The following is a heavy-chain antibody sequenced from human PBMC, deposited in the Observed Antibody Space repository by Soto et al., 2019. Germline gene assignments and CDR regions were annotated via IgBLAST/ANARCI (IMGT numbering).Heavy chain of an antibody. V-gene: IGHV1-18*01. CDR3: ARVRRLGCYFYFYMDV. J-gene: IGHJ6*03. CDR2: ISAYNGNT. Sequence: QVQLLQSGAEVKKPGASVKVSCKASGYTFTNYGISWVRQAPGQGLEWMGWISAYNGNTHYTQSLQGRVNMTTDTSPSLAYMELRVVRSAVTAVSCCARVRRLGCYFYFYMDVWGKGTTDTVS. CDR1: GYTFTNYG. D-gene: IGHD6-25*01.